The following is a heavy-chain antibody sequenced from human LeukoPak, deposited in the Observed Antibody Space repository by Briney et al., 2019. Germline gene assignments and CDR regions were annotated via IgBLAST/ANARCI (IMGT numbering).Heavy chain of an antibody. CDR1: GFTFSSYS. D-gene: IGHD2-2*01. Sequence: GSLRLSCAASGFTFSSYSMNWVRQAPGKGLEWVSYISKSSDRIYHADSVKGRFTNSRDNAKNSLYLQMDSLRAEDTAVYYCARDLLNDEGSSYFFDQWGQGTLVTVSS. V-gene: IGHV3-48*04. J-gene: IGHJ4*02. CDR2: ISKSSDRI. CDR3: ARDLLNDEGSSYFFDQ.